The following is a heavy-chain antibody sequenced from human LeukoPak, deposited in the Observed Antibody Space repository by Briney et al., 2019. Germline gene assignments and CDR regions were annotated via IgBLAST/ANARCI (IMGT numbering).Heavy chain of an antibody. CDR3: ARDLQYSGSYLEWDWSFDY. Sequence: ASVKVSCKASGYTFTGYYMHWVRQAPGQGLEWMGIINPSGGSTSYAQKFQGRVTMTRDTSTSTVYMELSSLRSEDTAVYYCARDLQYSGSYLEWDWSFDYWGQGTLVTVSS. CDR2: INPSGGST. V-gene: IGHV1-46*01. CDR1: GYTFTGYY. D-gene: IGHD1-26*01. J-gene: IGHJ4*02.